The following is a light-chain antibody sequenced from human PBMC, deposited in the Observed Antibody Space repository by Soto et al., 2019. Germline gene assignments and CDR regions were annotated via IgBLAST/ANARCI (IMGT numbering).Light chain of an antibody. CDR2: GTS. CDR3: QQRQYWPPIT. Sequence: TVLTQSPGTLSLSPGERATLSCRASQSVRSSFLAWYQQKPGQAPRLLIYGTSSRATGIPDRFSGSGSGTDFTLTISSLEPEDFAVYYCQQRQYWPPITFGQGTRLEIK. V-gene: IGKV3D-20*02. J-gene: IGKJ5*01. CDR1: QSVRSSF.